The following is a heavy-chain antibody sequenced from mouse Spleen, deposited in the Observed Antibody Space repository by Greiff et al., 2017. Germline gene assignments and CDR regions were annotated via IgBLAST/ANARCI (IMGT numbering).Heavy chain of an antibody. V-gene: IGHV14-3*02. J-gene: IGHJ4*01. CDR1: GFNIKDTY. CDR2: IDPANGNT. Sequence: VQLQQSGAELVKPGASVKLSCTASGFNIKDTYMHWVKQRPEQGLAWIGRIDPANGNTKYDPKFQGKATITADTSSNTAYLQLSSLTSEDTAVYYCAPWYPYAMDYWGQGTSVTVSS. CDR3: APWYPYAMDY. D-gene: IGHD2-1*01.